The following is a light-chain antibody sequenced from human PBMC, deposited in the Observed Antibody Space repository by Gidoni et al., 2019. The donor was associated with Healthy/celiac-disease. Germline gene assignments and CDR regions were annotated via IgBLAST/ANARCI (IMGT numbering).Light chain of an antibody. V-gene: IGKV3-11*01. Sequence: DIVLSQSPATLSLSPGERATLSCRASQSVSSYLAWYQQKPGQAPRLLIYDASNRATGIPARFSGSGSGTDFTLTISSLEPEDFAVYYCQQRSNWPFXXXPGTKVDIK. CDR3: QQRSNWPFX. J-gene: IGKJ3*01. CDR2: DAS. CDR1: QSVSSY.